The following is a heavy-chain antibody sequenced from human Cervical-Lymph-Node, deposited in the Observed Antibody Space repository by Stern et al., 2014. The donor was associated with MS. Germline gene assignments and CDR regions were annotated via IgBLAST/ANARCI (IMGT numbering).Heavy chain of an antibody. CDR3: GRGGIAAAIDF. V-gene: IGHV3-13*01. D-gene: IGHD6-13*01. CDR1: GFSFSNHD. J-gene: IGHJ4*02. Sequence: EVQLVESAGTFLQPGGSLRLSCAASGFSFSNHDMHWVRQGPGKGLEWVSNIGTAGYSWYPVFVKGRFTISRDDAKSSLYLQMNSLRAEDTAVYYCGRGGIAAAIDFWGQGTLVTVSS. CDR2: IGTAGYS.